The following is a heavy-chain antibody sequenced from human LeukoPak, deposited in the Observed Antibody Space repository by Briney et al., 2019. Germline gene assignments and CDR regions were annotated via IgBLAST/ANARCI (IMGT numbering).Heavy chain of an antibody. V-gene: IGHV1-24*01. CDR1: GYTFTSYD. J-gene: IGHJ1*01. CDR3: ARASGSSWYGYFQH. CDR2: FDPGDGET. Sequence: ASVKVSCKASGYTFTSYDINWVRQAPGKGLEWMGGFDPGDGETVYAQKFQGRVTMTEDTSTDTAYMELSSLRAEDTAVYYCARASGSSWYGYFQHWGQGTLVTVSS. D-gene: IGHD6-13*01.